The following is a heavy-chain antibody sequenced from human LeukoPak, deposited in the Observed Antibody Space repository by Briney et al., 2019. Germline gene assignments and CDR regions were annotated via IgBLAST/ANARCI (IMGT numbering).Heavy chain of an antibody. Sequence: GSLRLSCAASGFTFSTFAMIWVRQPPGKGLEWIGEIYHSGSTNYNPSLKSRVTISVDKSKNQFSLKLSSVTAADTAVYYCARDKGSGWYIYWGQGTLVTVSS. CDR2: IYHSGST. D-gene: IGHD6-19*01. CDR1: GFTFSTFAM. CDR3: ARDKGSGWYIY. J-gene: IGHJ4*02. V-gene: IGHV4-4*02.